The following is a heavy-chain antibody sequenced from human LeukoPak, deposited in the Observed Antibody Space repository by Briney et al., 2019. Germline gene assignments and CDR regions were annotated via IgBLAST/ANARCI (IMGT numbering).Heavy chain of an antibody. V-gene: IGHV4-59*08. D-gene: IGHD1-26*01. CDR2: IYYSGST. J-gene: IGHJ5*02. CDR1: GGSISSYY. Sequence: SETLSLTCTVSGGSISSYYWSWIRQPPGKGLEWIGYIYYSGSTDYNPSLKSRVTISVDTSKNQFSLKLSSVIAADTAVYYCARGYSGNYPNWFAPWGQGTLVTVSS. CDR3: ARGYSGNYPNWFAP.